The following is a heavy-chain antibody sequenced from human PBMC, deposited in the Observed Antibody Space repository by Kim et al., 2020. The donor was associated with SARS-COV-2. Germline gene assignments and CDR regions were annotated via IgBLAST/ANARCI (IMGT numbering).Heavy chain of an antibody. D-gene: IGHD3-10*01. V-gene: IGHV1-3*01. Sequence: ASVKVSCKASGYTLSTRSAIHWVRQAPGQRLEWMGWINAGNGNTKNSHKFQCRVTITRDTSATTVYMELSSLKSEDTAVYYCARSWALYGSGSLDPSGKLDYWGQGTLVTVSS. CDR2: INAGNGNT. J-gene: IGHJ4*02. CDR3: ARSWALYGSGSLDPSGKLDY. CDR1: GYTLSTRSA.